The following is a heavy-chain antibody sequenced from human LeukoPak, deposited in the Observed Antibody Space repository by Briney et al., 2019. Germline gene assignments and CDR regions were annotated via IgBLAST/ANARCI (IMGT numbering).Heavy chain of an antibody. J-gene: IGHJ4*02. CDR2: ISSSSITI. D-gene: IGHD2-15*01. Sequence: GGSLRLSCAASGFTFSSYSLNWVRQAPGKGLEWVSFISSSSITIYYADSVKGRFTISGDNAEKSLYLQMNSLRAEDTAVYYCARDRGGSYSAIDYWGQGTLVTVSS. CDR1: GFTFSSYS. CDR3: ARDRGGSYSAIDY. V-gene: IGHV3-48*04.